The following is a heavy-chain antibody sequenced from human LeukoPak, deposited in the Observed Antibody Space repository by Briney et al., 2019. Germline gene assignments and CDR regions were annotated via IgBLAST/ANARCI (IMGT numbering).Heavy chain of an antibody. D-gene: IGHD5/OR15-5a*01. CDR2: INHSGST. Sequence: SETLSLTCAVYGGSFSGYYWSWIRQPPGKGLEWIGEINHSGSTNYNPSLKSRVTISVDTSKNQFSLKLSSVTAADTAVYYCARGHGRSPLWLVSTPLYFDYWGQGTLVTVSS. V-gene: IGHV4-34*01. CDR3: ARGHGRSPLWLVSTPLYFDY. CDR1: GGSFSGYY. J-gene: IGHJ4*02.